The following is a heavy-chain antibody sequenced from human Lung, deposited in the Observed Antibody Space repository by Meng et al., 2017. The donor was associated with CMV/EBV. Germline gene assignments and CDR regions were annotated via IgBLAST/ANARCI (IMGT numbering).Heavy chain of an antibody. Sequence: GESLKISCVVSAFTFSRYAMHWVRQAQGKGLEWVALMSFDGGNIQYTDSLKGRFTISRDNSKNVLYLEMNSLRLEDTAVYYCARDGDYCTDGTCYFDYWGQGTLVTVSS. CDR1: AFTFSRYA. CDR2: MSFDGGNI. J-gene: IGHJ4*02. CDR3: ARDGDYCTDGTCYFDY. D-gene: IGHD2-8*01. V-gene: IGHV3-30-3*01.